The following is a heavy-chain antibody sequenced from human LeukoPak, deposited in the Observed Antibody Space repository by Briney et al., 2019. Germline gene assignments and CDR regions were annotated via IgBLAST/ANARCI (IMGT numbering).Heavy chain of an antibody. CDR1: GGTFSRYA. J-gene: IGHJ5*02. CDR2: IIPIFGTA. V-gene: IGHV1-69*01. CDR3: ARDPDGDYLNWFDP. D-gene: IGHD4-17*01. Sequence: GSSVKVSCKASGGTFSRYAINWVRQAPGQGLEWMGGIIPIFGTANYAQKFQGRVTITADESTNTAYTELSSLRSEDTAVYYCARDPDGDYLNWFDPWGQGTLVTVSS.